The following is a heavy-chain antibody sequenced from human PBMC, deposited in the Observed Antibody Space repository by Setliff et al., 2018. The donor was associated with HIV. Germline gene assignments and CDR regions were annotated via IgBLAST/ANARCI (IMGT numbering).Heavy chain of an antibody. CDR1: GGAFSSYA. Sequence: SVKVSCKASGGAFSSYAISWVRQAPGQGLEWMGGIIPIFGTTNYLQKFQGRITLTADDVTSTAYMELRSLRSADSAVYYCARVPVSNYYYYMDVWGKGTTVTVSS. J-gene: IGHJ6*03. V-gene: IGHV1-69*13. CDR2: IIPIFGTT. CDR3: ARVPVSNYYYYMDV.